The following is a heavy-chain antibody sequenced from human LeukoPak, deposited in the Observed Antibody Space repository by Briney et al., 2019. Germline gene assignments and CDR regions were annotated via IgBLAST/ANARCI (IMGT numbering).Heavy chain of an antibody. CDR1: GCTFSSYA. J-gene: IGHJ1*01. CDR2: IIPIFGTA. Sequence: GSSVKVSCKASGCTFSSYAIGWVRQAPGKGVEWKGGIIPIFGTANYAQKFQGRVTITADESTSTAYMELSSLRSEDTAVYYCATGGDEYSSSSEYFQHWGQGTLVTVSS. D-gene: IGHD6-6*01. CDR3: ATGGDEYSSSSEYFQH. V-gene: IGHV1-69*01.